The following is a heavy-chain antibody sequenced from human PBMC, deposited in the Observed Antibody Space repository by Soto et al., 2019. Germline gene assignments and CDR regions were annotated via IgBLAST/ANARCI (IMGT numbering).Heavy chain of an antibody. V-gene: IGHV3-30*18. Sequence: QVQLVESGGGVVQPGRSLRLSCAASGFTFSSYGMHWVRQAPGKGLEWVAVISYDGSTKYYADSVKGRITVARDNSKNTLYLQMNSLRAGDTAVYYCAKETYSGQFDYWGQGTLVTVSS. CDR1: GFTFSSYG. CDR2: ISYDGSTK. D-gene: IGHD2-15*01. J-gene: IGHJ4*02. CDR3: AKETYSGQFDY.